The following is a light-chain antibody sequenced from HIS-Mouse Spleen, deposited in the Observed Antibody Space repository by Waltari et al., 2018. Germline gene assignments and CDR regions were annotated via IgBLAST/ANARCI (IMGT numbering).Light chain of an antibody. J-gene: IGLJ2*01. CDR2: RNN. V-gene: IGLV1-47*01. CDR3: AAWDDSLSGHVV. Sequence: QSVLTQPPSASGTPGQRVTIPCSGSSSHIGSNYVSWYQQLPGTAPKLLIYRNNQRPSGVPDRFSGSKSGTSASLAISGLRSEDEADYYCAAWDDSLSGHVVFGGGTKLTVL. CDR1: SSHIGSNY.